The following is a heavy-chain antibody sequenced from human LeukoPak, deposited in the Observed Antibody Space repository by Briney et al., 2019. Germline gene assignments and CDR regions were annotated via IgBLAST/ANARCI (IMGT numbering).Heavy chain of an antibody. CDR2: IYYSGST. V-gene: IGHV4-59*01. J-gene: IGHJ3*02. D-gene: IGHD2-15*01. CDR1: GGSISSYY. Sequence: SETLSLTCTVSGGSISSYYWSWIRQPPGKGLEWIGYIYYSGSTNYNPSLKSRVTISVDTSKNQFSLELSSVTAADTAVYYCARAPRAATGAFDIWGQGTMVTVSS. CDR3: ARAPRAATGAFDI.